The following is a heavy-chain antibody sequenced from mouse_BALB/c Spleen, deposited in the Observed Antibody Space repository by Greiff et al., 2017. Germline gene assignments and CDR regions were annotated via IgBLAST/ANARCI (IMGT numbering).Heavy chain of an antibody. CDR2: IWSGGST. J-gene: IGHJ1*01. D-gene: IGHD2-4*01. CDR1: GFSLTSYG. Sequence: QVQLKESGPGLVAPSQSLSITCTVSGFSLTSYGVHWVRQSPGKGLEWLGIIWSGGSTDYNAAFISRLSISKDNSKSQVFFKMNSLQANDTAIYYCARKNYDWYFDVWGAGTTVTVSS. CDR3: ARKNYDWYFDV. V-gene: IGHV2-2*02.